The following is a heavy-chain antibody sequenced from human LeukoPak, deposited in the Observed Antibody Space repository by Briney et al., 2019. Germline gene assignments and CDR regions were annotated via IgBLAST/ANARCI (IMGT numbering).Heavy chain of an antibody. D-gene: IGHD1-26*01. J-gene: IGHJ4*02. Sequence: GGSLRLSCAASGFAFSSYWMSWVRQAPGKGLEWVANIKQDGSEKYYVDSVRGRFTISRDNAKNSLYLQMNSLRVEDTAVYYCARDPRTVGIGYFDYWGQGTLVTVSS. CDR1: GFAFSSYW. CDR2: IKQDGSEK. V-gene: IGHV3-7*01. CDR3: ARDPRTVGIGYFDY.